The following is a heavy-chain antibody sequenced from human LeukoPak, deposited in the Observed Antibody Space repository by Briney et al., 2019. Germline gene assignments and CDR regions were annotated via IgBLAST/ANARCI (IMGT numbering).Heavy chain of an antibody. CDR2: ISSSSTYI. Sequence: PGGSLRLSCAASGFTFSSYSMNWVRQAPGKGLEWVSSISSSSTYIFYADSLKGRFTISRDNAKNSLYLQMNSLRAEDTAVYYCAKLAKYFYGSETYYFFEHWGQGTPVTASS. D-gene: IGHD3-10*01. CDR3: AKLAKYFYGSETYYFFEH. V-gene: IGHV3-21*06. J-gene: IGHJ4*02. CDR1: GFTFSSYS.